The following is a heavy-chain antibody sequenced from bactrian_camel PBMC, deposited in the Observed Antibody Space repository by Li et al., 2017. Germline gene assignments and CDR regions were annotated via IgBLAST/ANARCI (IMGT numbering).Heavy chain of an antibody. V-gene: IGHV3S31*01. CDR2: ITSSGGTP. CDR3: TKDRGRAVPAGSFDY. J-gene: IGHJ6*01. CDR1: GSTFSTYA. Sequence: VQLVESGGGLVQPGGSLRLSCAASGSTFSTYAMSWVRQAPGKGLERVSLITSSGGTPLYADSVKGRFTISRDNAKNTLYLQLNSLKTEDTAMYYCTKDRGRAVPAGSFDYWAQGTQVTVS. D-gene: IGHD6*01.